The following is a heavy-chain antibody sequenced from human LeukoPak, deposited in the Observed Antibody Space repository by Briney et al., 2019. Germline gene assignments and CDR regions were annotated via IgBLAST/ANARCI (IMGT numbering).Heavy chain of an antibody. D-gene: IGHD2-2*02. CDR1: GYTFTGYY. Sequence: GASVKVSCKASGYTFTGYYMHWVRQAPGQGLEWMGWINPNSGGTNYAQKFQGRVTMTRDTSISTAYMELSRLRSDDTAVYYCARVSPAIGEYCSSTSCYNEYFQHWGQGTLVTVSS. CDR3: ARVSPAIGEYCSSTSCYNEYFQH. CDR2: INPNSGGT. J-gene: IGHJ1*01. V-gene: IGHV1-2*02.